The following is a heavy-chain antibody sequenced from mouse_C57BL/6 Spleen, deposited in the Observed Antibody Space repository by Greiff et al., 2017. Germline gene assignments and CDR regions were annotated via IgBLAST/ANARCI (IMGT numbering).Heavy chain of an antibody. Sequence: EVQLQQSGAELVKPGASVKLSCKASGFNIKDYYMHWVKQRTEQGLEWIGRIDPADGETKYDPKFQGKATLTADTSSNTAYLQLSSLTSEDSAVYYCAIELYRIRGYAMDYWGQGPSVTVS. CDR1: GFNIKDYY. CDR2: IDPADGET. D-gene: IGHD1-1*01. CDR3: AIELYRIRGYAMDY. J-gene: IGHJ4*01. V-gene: IGHV14-2*01.